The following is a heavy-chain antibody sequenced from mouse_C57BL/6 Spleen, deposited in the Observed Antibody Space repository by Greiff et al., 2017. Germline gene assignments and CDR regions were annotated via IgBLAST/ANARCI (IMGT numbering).Heavy chain of an antibody. CDR2: MDPSDIYP. V-gene: IGHV1-59*01. CDR1: GYTFASYW. CDR3: ARETTVVAGGAVDY. Sequence: VQLQQPGAELVRPGTSVTLSCKAPGYTFASYWLPWVKQRPGQGLELIGVMDPSDIYPNYNQQFNGVAPLIVVASSSTAYVQLSSLTSEDSAVYYYARETTVVAGGAVDYWGQGTSVTVSS. J-gene: IGHJ4*01. D-gene: IGHD1-1*01.